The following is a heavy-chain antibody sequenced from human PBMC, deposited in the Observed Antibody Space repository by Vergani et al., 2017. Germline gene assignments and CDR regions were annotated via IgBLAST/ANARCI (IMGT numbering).Heavy chain of an antibody. Sequence: QVQVVQSGAEVKKSGASVKVSCKTSGYTFSNYYMHWVRQAPGQGLEWMGRINPSGGHTNYAQKFQGRVNMTRDTSTSTVYMELSSLRSEDTAICYCARADYGILTGYRYWGQGTLVTVSA. V-gene: IGHV1-46*03. CDR2: INPSGGHT. CDR3: ARADYGILTGYRY. D-gene: IGHD3-9*01. J-gene: IGHJ4*02. CDR1: GYTFSNYY.